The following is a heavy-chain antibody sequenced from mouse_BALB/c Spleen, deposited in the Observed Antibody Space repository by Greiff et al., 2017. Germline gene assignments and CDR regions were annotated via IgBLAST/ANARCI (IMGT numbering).Heavy chain of an antibody. CDR3: ARDYRYEAWFAY. Sequence: EVKLVESGAELVKPGASVKLSCTASGFNIKDTYMHWVKQRPEQGLEWIGRIDPANGNTKYDPKFQGKATITADTSSNTAYLQLSSLTSEDTAVYYCARDYRYEAWFAYWGQGTLVTVSA. D-gene: IGHD2-14*01. CDR1: GFNIKDTY. J-gene: IGHJ3*01. CDR2: IDPANGNT. V-gene: IGHV14-3*02.